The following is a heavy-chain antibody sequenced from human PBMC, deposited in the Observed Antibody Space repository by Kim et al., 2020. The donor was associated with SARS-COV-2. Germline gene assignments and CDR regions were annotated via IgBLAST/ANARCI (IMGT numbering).Heavy chain of an antibody. CDR1: GFTFDDYA. CDR3: AKDMGAGYSSSWEPKNPYYYYGMDV. J-gene: IGHJ6*02. CDR2: ISWNSGSI. D-gene: IGHD6-13*01. Sequence: GGSLRLSCAASGFTFDDYAMHWVRQAPGKGLEWVSGISWNSGSIGYADSVKGRFTISRDNAKNSLYLQMNSLRAEDTALYYCAKDMGAGYSSSWEPKNPYYYYGMDVWGQGTTVTVSS. V-gene: IGHV3-9*01.